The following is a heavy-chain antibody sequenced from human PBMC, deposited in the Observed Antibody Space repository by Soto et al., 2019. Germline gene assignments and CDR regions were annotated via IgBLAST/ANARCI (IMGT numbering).Heavy chain of an antibody. J-gene: IGHJ4*02. CDR1: GGSFSAYY. V-gene: IGHV4-34*01. CDR2: INHTGST. D-gene: IGHD6-19*01. Sequence: SETLSLTCAVYGGSFSAYYWSWIRQPPGKGLEWIGEINHTGSTNYNPSLKSRVTISVDTSKNQFSLKLSSVTAADTAVYYCASLHSSGWYYFDYWGQGTLVTVS. CDR3: ASLHSSGWYYFDY.